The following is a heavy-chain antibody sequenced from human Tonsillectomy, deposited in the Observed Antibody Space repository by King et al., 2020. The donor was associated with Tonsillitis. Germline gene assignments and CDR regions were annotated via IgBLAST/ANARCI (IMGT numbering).Heavy chain of an antibody. CDR1: GGTFSSYA. CDR3: AREDVVVPVDTPPA. V-gene: IGHV1-69*12. CDR2: IIPIFGTA. Sequence: QLVQSGAEVKKPGSSVKVSCKASGGTFSSYAISWVRQAPGQGLEWMGGIIPIFGTANYAQKFQGRVTITADEPTSTAYMELSIPRSEDTAVYYCAREDVVVPVDTPPAWGQGTLVTVSS. D-gene: IGHD2-2*01. J-gene: IGHJ5*02.